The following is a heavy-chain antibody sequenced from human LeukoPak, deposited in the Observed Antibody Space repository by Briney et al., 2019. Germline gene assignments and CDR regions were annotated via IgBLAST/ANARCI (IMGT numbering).Heavy chain of an antibody. V-gene: IGHV1-18*01. Sequence: ASVKASCKASGYTFTGYGISWVRQAPGQGLAWMGWICVYNGNTNYVQKFQGRVTMTTDTSRSTVYMELRSLKSDDTAVYYCARIRGITIFGVLGADNHGLDVWGQGTTVTVSS. D-gene: IGHD3-3*01. J-gene: IGHJ6*02. CDR3: ARIRGITIFGVLGADNHGLDV. CDR1: GYTFTGYG. CDR2: ICVYNGNT.